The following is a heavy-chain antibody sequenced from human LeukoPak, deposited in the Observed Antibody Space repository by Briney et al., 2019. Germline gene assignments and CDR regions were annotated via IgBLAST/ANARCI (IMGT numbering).Heavy chain of an antibody. CDR2: INTNTGNP. J-gene: IGHJ4*02. CDR3: ARGADSSSWYRGGGYFDY. CDR1: GYTFTGYA. Sequence: ATVKVSCKAFGYTFTGYAMNWVRQGPGQGLEWMGWINTNTGNPTYAQGFTGRFVFSLDTSVSTAYLQISSLKAEDTAVYYCARGADSSSWYRGGGYFDYWGQGTLVTVSS. V-gene: IGHV7-4-1*02. D-gene: IGHD6-13*01.